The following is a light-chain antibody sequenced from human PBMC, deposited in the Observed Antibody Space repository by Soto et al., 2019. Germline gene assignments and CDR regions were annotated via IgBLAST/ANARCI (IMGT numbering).Light chain of an antibody. J-gene: IGLJ1*01. Sequence: QSALTQPPSASGSPGQSVTISCTGTSSDVGGYNYVSWYQQHPGKAPKLMIYEVSKRPSGVPDRFSGSKSGNTASLPVSGLQAEDEADYYCSSYAGSNFYVFGTGTKLTVL. V-gene: IGLV2-8*01. CDR1: SSDVGGYNY. CDR2: EVS. CDR3: SSYAGSNFYV.